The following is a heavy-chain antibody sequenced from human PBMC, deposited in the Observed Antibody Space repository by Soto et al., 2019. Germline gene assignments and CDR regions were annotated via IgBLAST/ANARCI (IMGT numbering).Heavy chain of an antibody. J-gene: IGHJ6*02. CDR2: ISYDGSNK. Sequence: QVQLVESGGGVVQPGRSLRLSCAASGFTFSNNAMDWVRQAPGKGLEWVAVISYDGSNKYIAESVKGRFTISRDNSKNALFLKMNSLRAEDTAVYYCARGTTTSAFSVMDVWGQGTTVTVSS. V-gene: IGHV3-30-3*01. D-gene: IGHD1-1*01. CDR3: ARGTTTSAFSVMDV. CDR1: GFTFSNNA.